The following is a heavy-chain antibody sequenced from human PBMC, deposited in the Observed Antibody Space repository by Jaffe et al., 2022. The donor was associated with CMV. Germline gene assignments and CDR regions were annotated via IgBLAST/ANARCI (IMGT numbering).Heavy chain of an antibody. Sequence: QVQLQESGPGLVKPSQTLSLTCTVSGGSISSGGYYWSWIRQHPGKGLEWIGYIYYSGSTYYNPSLKSRVTISVDTSKNQFSLKLSSVTAADTAVYYCARDADWGSYRYGYFQHWGQGTLVTVSS. CDR1: GGSISSGGYY. V-gene: IGHV4-31*03. D-gene: IGHD3-16*02. CDR2: IYYSGST. CDR3: ARDADWGSYRYGYFQH. J-gene: IGHJ1*01.